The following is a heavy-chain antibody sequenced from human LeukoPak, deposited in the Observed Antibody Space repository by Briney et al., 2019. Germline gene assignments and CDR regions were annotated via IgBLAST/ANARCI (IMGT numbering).Heavy chain of an antibody. D-gene: IGHD3-3*01. CDR2: VSPDGSDK. Sequence: GESLTLSCAASGFTFNSYWMSWVRQAPGMGLDWVAHVSPDGSDKYYVDSVKGRFTISRDNGKNSLSLQMNTLRAEDTAIYYCFASSSGHNPWGQGALVTVSS. V-gene: IGHV3-7*01. CDR1: GFTFNSYW. J-gene: IGHJ5*02. CDR3: FASSSGHNP.